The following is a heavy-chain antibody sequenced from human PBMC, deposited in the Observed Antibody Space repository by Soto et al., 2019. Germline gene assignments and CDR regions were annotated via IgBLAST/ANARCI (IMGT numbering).Heavy chain of an antibody. CDR3: ARRLWRGSGRGYFDY. Sequence: PSETLYLTCAVYGGSFSGYYWTWIRQPPGKGLEWIGEINHSGSTNYNPSLKSRVTISVDTSKNQFSLKLRSVTAADTAVYYCARRLWRGSGRGYFDYWGQGTLVTVSS. CDR2: INHSGST. V-gene: IGHV4-34*01. J-gene: IGHJ4*02. D-gene: IGHD3-10*01. CDR1: GGSFSGYY.